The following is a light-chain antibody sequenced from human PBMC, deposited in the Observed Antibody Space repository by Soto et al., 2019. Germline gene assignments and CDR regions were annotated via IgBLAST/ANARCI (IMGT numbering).Light chain of an antibody. Sequence: DLQMTQSPSSLSASVGDRVTITCRASQSISSYLNWYQQKPGKAPKLLIYAASSLQSGVPSRFSGRFSWSDFTLTISSLHPEDFAPYYCQQSYSSFPFGPGTNVHIK. V-gene: IGKV1-39*01. J-gene: IGKJ3*01. CDR2: AAS. CDR1: QSISSY. CDR3: QQSYSSFP.